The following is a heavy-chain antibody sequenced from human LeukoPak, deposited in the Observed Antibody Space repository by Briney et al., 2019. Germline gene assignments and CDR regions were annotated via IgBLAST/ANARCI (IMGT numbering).Heavy chain of an antibody. V-gene: IGHV4-39*07. D-gene: IGHD3-3*01. CDR1: GGSISSGVEH. Sequence: AETLSLTCSVSGGSISSGVEHWGWIRQARGGGGEWIARIYYTGATYYNPSLKSRVAISLDTSKNQFFLKMESVTAADTAIYYCARDIPSGYHDHWGQGTLVTVSS. CDR3: ARDIPSGYHDH. CDR2: IYYTGAT. J-gene: IGHJ5*02.